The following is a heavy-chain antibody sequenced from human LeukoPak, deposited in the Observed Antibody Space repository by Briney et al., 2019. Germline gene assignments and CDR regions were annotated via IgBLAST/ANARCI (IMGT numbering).Heavy chain of an antibody. V-gene: IGHV4-30-2*01. CDR2: IYHSGST. D-gene: IGHD2-2*01. CDR1: GGSISSGGYS. CDR3: ASREAAIGAFDI. J-gene: IGHJ3*02. Sequence: SETLSLTRAVSGGSISSGGYSWSWIRQPPGKGLEWIGYIYHSGSTYYNPSLKSRVTISVDRSKNQFSLKLSSVTAADTAVYYCASREAAIGAFDIWGQGTMVTVSS.